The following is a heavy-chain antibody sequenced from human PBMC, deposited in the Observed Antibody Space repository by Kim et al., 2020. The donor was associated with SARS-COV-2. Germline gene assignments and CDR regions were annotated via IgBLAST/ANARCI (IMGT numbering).Heavy chain of an antibody. Sequence: YSGNRLRQPPGKGLEWIEEVNHSGGTRYRPSLKSRVTVSMDTSKNQFSLRLNSVTAGDTAVYFCARGYIVVVPSPVLGLGPIYYNYYMDV. D-gene: IGHD2-2*01. CDR2: VNHSGGT. CDR1: YS. J-gene: IGHJ6*03. V-gene: IGHV4-34*01. CDR3: ARGYIVVVPSPVLGLGPIYYNYYMDV.